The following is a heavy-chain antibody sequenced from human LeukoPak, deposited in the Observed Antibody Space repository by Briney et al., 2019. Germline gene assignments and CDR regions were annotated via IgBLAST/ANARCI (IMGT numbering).Heavy chain of an antibody. CDR2: ISVDNGNT. D-gene: IGHD5-12*01. CDR3: ARDSWARAYDIDH. J-gene: IGHJ5*02. V-gene: IGHV1-18*01. Sequence: ASVKVSCKASGFTFTNYAISWVRQAPGQGLEWLAWISVDNGNTNYIRNLQGRVTLTTDASTSTAYMELRNLRSDDTAVYYCARDSWARAYDIDHWGQGTLVTVSS. CDR1: GFTFTNYA.